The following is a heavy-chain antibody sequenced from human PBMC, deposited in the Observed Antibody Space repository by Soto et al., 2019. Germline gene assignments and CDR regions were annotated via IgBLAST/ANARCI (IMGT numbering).Heavy chain of an antibody. V-gene: IGHV4-4*02. J-gene: IGHJ3*01. Sequence: QVQLQESGPGLVKPSGTLSLTCAVSGGSVSSSNWWSWVRQSPGKGLEWMGEIYHSGSAHYNPSLKSRDTISLDKSKNQFSLRLTSVTAADTAVYYCARVPGVVVSADDAFDLWGPGTRVIVSS. CDR1: GGSVSSSNW. D-gene: IGHD2-21*02. CDR3: ARVPGVVVSADDAFDL. CDR2: IYHSGSA.